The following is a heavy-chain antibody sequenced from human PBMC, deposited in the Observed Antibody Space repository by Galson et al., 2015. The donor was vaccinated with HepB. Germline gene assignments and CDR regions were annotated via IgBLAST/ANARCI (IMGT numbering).Heavy chain of an antibody. CDR1: GFAFSNYG. CDR3: AAAAIAARGSLLDY. CDR2: IWYDGSKN. D-gene: IGHD6-6*01. Sequence: SLRLSCAASGFAFSNYGMHWVRQAPGRGLEWVALIWYDGSKNYYADSVKGRFTISRDNSKNTVYLQMNSLRAEDTAMYYCAAAAIAARGSLLDYWGLGTLVTVSS. V-gene: IGHV3-33*01. J-gene: IGHJ4*02.